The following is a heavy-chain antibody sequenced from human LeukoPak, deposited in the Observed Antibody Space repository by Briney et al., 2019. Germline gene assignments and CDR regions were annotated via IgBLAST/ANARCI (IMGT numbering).Heavy chain of an antibody. CDR1: GFTLSSYA. CDR2: ISGSGGST. CDR3: AKDLKQWLVRGYFDY. D-gene: IGHD6-19*01. J-gene: IGHJ4*02. Sequence: GGSLRLSCAASGFTLSSYAMSWVRQAPGKGLEWVSAISGSGGSTYYADSVKGRFTISRDNSKNTLYLQMNSLRAEDTAVYYCAKDLKQWLVRGYFDYWGQGTLVTVSS. V-gene: IGHV3-23*01.